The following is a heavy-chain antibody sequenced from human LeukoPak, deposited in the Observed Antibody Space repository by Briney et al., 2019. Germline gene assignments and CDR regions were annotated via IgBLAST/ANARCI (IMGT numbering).Heavy chain of an antibody. D-gene: IGHD3-22*01. CDR1: GGSISSGSYY. CDR2: IYTSGST. J-gene: IGHJ4*02. CDR3: ARDNYYDTSGYFDY. Sequence: SQTLSLTCTVSGGSISSGSYYWSWIRQPAGKGLDWIGRIYTSGSTTYNPSLKSRVTISVDTSKNQFSLKLSSVSAADTAVYYCARDNYYDTSGYFDYWGQGTLVTVSS. V-gene: IGHV4-61*02.